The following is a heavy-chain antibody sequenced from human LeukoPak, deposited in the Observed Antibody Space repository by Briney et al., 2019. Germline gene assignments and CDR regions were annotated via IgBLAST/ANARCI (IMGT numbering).Heavy chain of an antibody. V-gene: IGHV4-59*08. D-gene: IGHD6-13*01. Sequence: ASETLSLTCTVSGGSISGYYWGWIRQPPGKGLEWIGYIYYSGSTNYNPSLKSRVTISVDTSKNQFSLRLSSVTAADTAVYYRARLTPELVTIDYWGQGTLVTVSS. CDR1: GGSISGYY. J-gene: IGHJ4*02. CDR3: ARLTPELVTIDY. CDR2: IYYSGST.